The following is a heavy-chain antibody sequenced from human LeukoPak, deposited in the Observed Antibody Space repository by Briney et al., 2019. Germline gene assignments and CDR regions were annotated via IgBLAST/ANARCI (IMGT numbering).Heavy chain of an antibody. D-gene: IGHD2-15*01. CDR3: ARASGGPPGFDY. CDR2: IYYSGST. CDR1: GGSISSYY. Sequence: SETLSLTCTVSGGSISSYYWSWIRQPPGKGLEWIGYIYYSGSTNYNPSLKSRVTISVDTSKNQFSLKLSSVTAADTAVYYCARASGGPPGFDYWGQGTLVTVSS. V-gene: IGHV4-59*01. J-gene: IGHJ4*02.